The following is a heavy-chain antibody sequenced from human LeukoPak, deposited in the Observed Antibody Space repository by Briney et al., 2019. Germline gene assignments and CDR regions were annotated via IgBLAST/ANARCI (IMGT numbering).Heavy chain of an antibody. Sequence: TGGSLRLSCAASGFTFSSYAMSWVRQAPGKGLEWVSAISGSGGSTYYADSVKGRFTISRDNSKNTLYLQMNSLRAEDTAVYYCAKGIMIAARLLGFDYWGQGTLVTVSS. CDR2: ISGSGGST. CDR1: GFTFSSYA. V-gene: IGHV3-23*01. J-gene: IGHJ4*02. CDR3: AKGIMIAARLLGFDY. D-gene: IGHD6-6*01.